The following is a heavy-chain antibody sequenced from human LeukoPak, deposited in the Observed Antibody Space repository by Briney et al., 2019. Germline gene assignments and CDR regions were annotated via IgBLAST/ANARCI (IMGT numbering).Heavy chain of an antibody. D-gene: IGHD3-10*01. CDR2: IYYSGST. V-gene: IGHV4-39*02. Sequence: KPSETLSLTCTVSGGSISSSSYYWGWIRQPPGKGLEWIGSIYYSGSTYYNPSLKSRVTISVDTSKNQFSLKLSSVTAADTAVYYCARDPPVWFGRKHHAFDIWGQGTMVTVSS. CDR3: ARDPPVWFGRKHHAFDI. J-gene: IGHJ3*02. CDR1: GGSISSSSYY.